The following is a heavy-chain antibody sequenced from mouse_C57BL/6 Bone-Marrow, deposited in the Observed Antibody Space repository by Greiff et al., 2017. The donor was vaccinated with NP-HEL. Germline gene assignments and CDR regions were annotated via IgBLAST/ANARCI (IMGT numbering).Heavy chain of an antibody. CDR2: IRRKSNNYAT. D-gene: IGHD1-1*01. V-gene: IGHV10-1*01. CDR1: GFSFNTYA. CDR3: ASFITTVVADYAMDY. J-gene: IGHJ4*01. Sequence: EVKVGESGGGLVQPKGSLKLSCAASGFSFNTYAMNWVRQAPGKGLEWVASIRRKSNNYATYYADSVKDRFTISRDDSETMLYLQMNNLKTEDKAMYYCASFITTVVADYAMDYWGQGTSGTVSS.